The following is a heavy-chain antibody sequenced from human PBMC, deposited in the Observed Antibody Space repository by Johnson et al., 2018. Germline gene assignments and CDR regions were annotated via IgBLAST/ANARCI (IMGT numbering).Heavy chain of an antibody. CDR3: TTAPSIGAYFGSAFDV. J-gene: IGHJ3*01. CDR1: GFTFNKAW. Sequence: VQLVESGGGLVKPGGSLRLSCAASGFTFNKAWMNWVRQAPGKGLEWVGRIKSNTDGGTTDYAAPVKGRFTISRDDSKNKVFLQMNSLKTEGTAVYYCTTAPSIGAYFGSAFDVWGQGTMVTVSS. CDR2: IKSNTDGGTT. V-gene: IGHV3-15*07. D-gene: IGHD2/OR15-2a*01.